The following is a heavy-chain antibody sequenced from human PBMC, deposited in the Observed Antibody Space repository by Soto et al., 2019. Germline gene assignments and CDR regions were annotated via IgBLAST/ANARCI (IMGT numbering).Heavy chain of an antibody. J-gene: IGHJ6*02. D-gene: IGHD6-13*01. CDR1: GFTFSSYS. CDR2: ISSSSSYI. CDR3: ARESLSSSWYDEVYYYYGMDV. Sequence: EVQLVESGGGLVKPGGSLRLSCAASGFTFSSYSMNWVRQAPGKGLEWVSSISSSSSYIYYADSVKGRFTISRDNAKNSLYLQMNSLRAEDTAVYYCARESLSSSWYDEVYYYYGMDVWGQGTTVTVSS. V-gene: IGHV3-21*01.